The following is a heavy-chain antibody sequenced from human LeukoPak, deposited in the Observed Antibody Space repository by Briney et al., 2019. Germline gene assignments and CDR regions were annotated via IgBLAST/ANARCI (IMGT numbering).Heavy chain of an antibody. CDR1: GFTFSSYG. CDR3: AKDLVYCSSTSCYEGHYGMDV. V-gene: IGHV3-30*18. D-gene: IGHD2-2*01. CDR2: ISYDGSNK. Sequence: GRSLRLSCAASGFTFSSYGMHWVRQAPGKGLEWVAVISYDGSNKYYADSVKGRFTISRDNSKNTLYLQMNSLRAEDTAVYYCAKDLVYCSSTSCYEGHYGMDVWGQGTTVTVSS. J-gene: IGHJ6*02.